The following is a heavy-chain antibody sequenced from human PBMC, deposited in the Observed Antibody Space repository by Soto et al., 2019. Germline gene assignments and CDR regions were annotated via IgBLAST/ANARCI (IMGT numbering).Heavy chain of an antibody. V-gene: IGHV3-7*01. J-gene: IGHJ4*02. D-gene: IGHD3-10*01. CDR2: IKQDGSDK. Sequence: EVQLVESGGGLVQPGGSLRLSCAASGFTFSSFWMSWVLRAPGKGLEWVANIKQDGSDKNYVGSVKGRFTISRDNAKNSLYLQMNSLRVEDTAVYYCARDVSGKLGHDSWGQGTLVTVSS. CDR1: GFTFSSFW. CDR3: ARDVSGKLGHDS.